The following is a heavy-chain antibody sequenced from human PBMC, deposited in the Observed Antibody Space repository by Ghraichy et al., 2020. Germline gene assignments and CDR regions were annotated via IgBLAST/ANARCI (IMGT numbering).Heavy chain of an antibody. CDR3: TRTQDGYGDPLFDY. J-gene: IGHJ4*02. Sequence: GGSLRLSCTASGFTFGDYAMSWFRQAPGKGLEWVGFIRSKAYGGTAEYAASVKGRFTISRDDSKSIAYLQMNSLKTEDSAVYYCTRTQDGYGDPLFDYWGQGTPVTVSS. CDR2: IRSKAYGGTA. V-gene: IGHV3-49*03. CDR1: GFTFGDYA. D-gene: IGHD5-24*01.